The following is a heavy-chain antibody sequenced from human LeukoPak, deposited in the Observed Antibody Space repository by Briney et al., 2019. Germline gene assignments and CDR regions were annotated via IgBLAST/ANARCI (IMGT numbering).Heavy chain of an antibody. CDR3: ARTYIVVVTANAFDI. V-gene: IGHV3-48*03. J-gene: IGHJ3*02. CDR2: ISSSGSTI. Sequence: GGSPRLSCAASGFTFSSYEMNWVRQAPGKGLEWVSYISSSGSTIYYADSVKGRFTISRDNAKNSLYLQMNSLRAEDTAVYYCARTYIVVVTANAFDIWGQGTMVTVSS. CDR1: GFTFSSYE. D-gene: IGHD2-21*02.